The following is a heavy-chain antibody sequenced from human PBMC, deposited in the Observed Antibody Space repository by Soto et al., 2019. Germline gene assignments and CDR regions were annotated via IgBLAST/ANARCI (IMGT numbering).Heavy chain of an antibody. CDR1: GYTFTSYG. J-gene: IGHJ6*02. CDR2: ISAYNGNT. V-gene: IGHV1-18*01. Sequence: QVQLVQSGAEVKKPGASVKVSCKASGYTFTSYGISWVRQAPGQGLEWMGWISAYNGNTNYAQKLQGRVTMTTDTSTSTAYMELRSLRSDDTAVYYCAGDSIVVVPAAIRGGRYYYYGMDVWGQGTTVTVSS. CDR3: AGDSIVVVPAAIRGGRYYYYGMDV. D-gene: IGHD2-2*01.